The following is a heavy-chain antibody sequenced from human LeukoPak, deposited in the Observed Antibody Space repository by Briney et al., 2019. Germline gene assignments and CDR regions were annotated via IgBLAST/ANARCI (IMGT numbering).Heavy chain of an antibody. D-gene: IGHD3-16*01. J-gene: IGHJ6*02. V-gene: IGHV1-69*04. CDR2: IIPILGIA. CDR3: ARARGTYYYYGMDV. CDR1: GGTFSSYA. Sequence: GASVKVSCKASGGTFSSYAISWVRQAPGQGLEWMGRIIPILGIANYAQKFQGRVTITADKSMSTAYMELSSLRSEDTAVYYCARARGTYYYYGMDVWGQGTTVTVSS.